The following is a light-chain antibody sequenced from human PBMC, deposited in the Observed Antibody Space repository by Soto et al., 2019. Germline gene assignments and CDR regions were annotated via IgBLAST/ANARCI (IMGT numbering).Light chain of an antibody. J-gene: IGKJ5*01. CDR1: QNINNY. CDR2: DAS. Sequence: DIQIPQSASSLSASVGDRVTITFQASQNINNYLNWYQQKPGRAPKLLIYDASNLEAGVPSRFRGSGSGTDFTFTISRLQPEDIATYYCQQYENLHTFGQRTRLEIK. CDR3: QQYENLHT. V-gene: IGKV1-33*01.